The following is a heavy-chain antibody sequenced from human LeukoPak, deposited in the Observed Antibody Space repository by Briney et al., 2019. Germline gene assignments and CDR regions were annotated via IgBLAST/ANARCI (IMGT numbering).Heavy chain of an antibody. Sequence: PSQTLSLTCTVSGGSISSGAYSWSWVRQHPGKGLEWIAFIYYSGNTYYNPSLKRRVTISVDTSKNQFSLKLRSVTAADTAVYYCARTITIFGALGYFDYWGQGTLVTVSS. CDR2: IYYSGNT. J-gene: IGHJ4*02. CDR1: GGSISSGAYS. CDR3: ARTITIFGALGYFDY. V-gene: IGHV4-31*03. D-gene: IGHD3-3*01.